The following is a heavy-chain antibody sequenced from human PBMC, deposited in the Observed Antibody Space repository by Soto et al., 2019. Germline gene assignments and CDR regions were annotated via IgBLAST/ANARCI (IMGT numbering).Heavy chain of an antibody. CDR3: ARRASSSWYLSYGMDV. CDR2: IYYSGST. D-gene: IGHD6-13*01. Sequence: PSETLSLTCTVSGGSISSSSYYWGWIRQPPXKGLEWIGSIYYSGSTYYNPSLKSRVTISVDTSKNQFSLKLSSVTAADTAVYYCARRASSSWYLSYGMDVWGQGTTVTVCS. V-gene: IGHV4-39*01. J-gene: IGHJ6*02. CDR1: GGSISSSSYY.